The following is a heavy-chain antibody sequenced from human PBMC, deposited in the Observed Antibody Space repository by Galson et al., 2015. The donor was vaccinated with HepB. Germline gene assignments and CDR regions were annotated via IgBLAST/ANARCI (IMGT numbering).Heavy chain of an antibody. CDR2: IKQDGSEK. CDR1: GFTFSSYW. Sequence: SLRLSCAASGFTFSSYWMSWVRQAPGKGLEWVANIKQDGSEKYYVDSVKGRFTISRDNAKNSLYLQMNSLRAEDTAVYYCARDRRRGTVWYFDLWGRGTLVTVSS. D-gene: IGHD1-14*01. CDR3: ARDRRRGTVWYFDL. J-gene: IGHJ2*01. V-gene: IGHV3-7*03.